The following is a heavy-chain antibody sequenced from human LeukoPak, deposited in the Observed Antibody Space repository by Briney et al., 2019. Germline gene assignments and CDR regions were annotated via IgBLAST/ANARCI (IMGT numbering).Heavy chain of an antibody. Sequence: GGSLRLSCAASGFTFSGYWMNWVRQAPGKGLEWVANINRDGSKKYYVDSVKGRFTISRDNAKNSLYLQMNSLRAEDAAVYYCVREIFGLDYWGQGTLVTVSS. CDR3: VREIFGLDY. CDR2: INRDGSKK. V-gene: IGHV3-7*01. CDR1: GFTFSGYW. D-gene: IGHD3-10*01. J-gene: IGHJ4*02.